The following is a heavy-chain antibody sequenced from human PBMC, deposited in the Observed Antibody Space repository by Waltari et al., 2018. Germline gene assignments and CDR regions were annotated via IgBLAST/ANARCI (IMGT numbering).Heavy chain of an antibody. CDR1: GYTFSSYG. J-gene: IGHJ3*02. V-gene: IGHV1-18*01. Sequence: QVQLVQSGAEVKKPGASVKVSCKASGYTFSSYGISWVRQAPGQGIEYMGWISAYNGNTNYAQKLQGIVTMTTDTSTSTAYMELRSLRSDDTAVYYCARGLSDLGYCSSTSCYNAFDIWGQGTMVTVSS. CDR2: ISAYNGNT. D-gene: IGHD2-2*01. CDR3: ARGLSDLGYCSSTSCYNAFDI.